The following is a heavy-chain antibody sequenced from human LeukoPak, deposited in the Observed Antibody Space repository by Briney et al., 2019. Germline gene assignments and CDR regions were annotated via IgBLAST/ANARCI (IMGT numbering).Heavy chain of an antibody. Sequence: EASVKVSCKASGYTFTSYGIIWVRQAPGQGLEWMGWISAYNGNTNYAQKLQGRVTMTTDTSTSTAYMELRSLRSDDTAVYYCARRRDFWSGYRDYYYYYMDVLGKGTTVTVSS. J-gene: IGHJ6*03. D-gene: IGHD3-3*01. CDR2: ISAYNGNT. V-gene: IGHV1-18*01. CDR3: ARRRDFWSGYRDYYYYYMDV. CDR1: GYTFTSYG.